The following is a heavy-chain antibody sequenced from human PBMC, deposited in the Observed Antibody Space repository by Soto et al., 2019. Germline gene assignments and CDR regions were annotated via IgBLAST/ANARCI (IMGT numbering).Heavy chain of an antibody. V-gene: IGHV3-43*01. D-gene: IGHD3-9*01. CDR2: ISWDGGRT. J-gene: IGHJ5*01. Sequence: GGSLRLSCAASGFSFEDYTMHWVRHTPGKGPEWISLISWDGGRTLYSDSVKGRFIISRDNSKNSLYLQMNNLTTEDTALYFCARDSYVFLTGQKRHFAHWF. CDR1: GFSFEDYT. CDR3: ARDSYVFLTGQKRHFAHWF.